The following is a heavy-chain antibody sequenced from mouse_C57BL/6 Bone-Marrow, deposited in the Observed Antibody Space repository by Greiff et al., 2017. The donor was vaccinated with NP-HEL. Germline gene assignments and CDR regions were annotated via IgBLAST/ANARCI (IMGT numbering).Heavy chain of an antibody. CDR2: ISYDGSN. CDR3: AREGIVYAMDY. Sequence: EVQVVESGPGLVKPSQSLSLTCSVTGYSITSGYYWNWIRQFPGNKLEWMGYISYDGSNNYNPSLKNRISITRDTSKNQFFLKLNSVTTEDTATYYCAREGIVYAMDYWGQGTSVTVSS. CDR1: GYSITSGYY. J-gene: IGHJ4*01. V-gene: IGHV3-6*01.